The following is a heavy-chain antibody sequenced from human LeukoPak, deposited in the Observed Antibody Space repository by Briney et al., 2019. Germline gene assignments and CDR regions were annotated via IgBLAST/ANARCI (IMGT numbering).Heavy chain of an antibody. CDR2: IKQDGSEK. D-gene: IGHD6-13*01. V-gene: IGHV3-7*01. CDR1: GFTFSSYW. CDR3: ARDPPLTAAAGTGV. J-gene: IGHJ6*04. Sequence: GSLRLSCAASGFTFSSYWMSWVRQAPGKGLEWVANIKQDGSEKYYVDSVKGRFTISRDNAKNSLYLQMNSLRAEDTAVYYCARDPPLTAAAGTGVWGKGTTVTVSS.